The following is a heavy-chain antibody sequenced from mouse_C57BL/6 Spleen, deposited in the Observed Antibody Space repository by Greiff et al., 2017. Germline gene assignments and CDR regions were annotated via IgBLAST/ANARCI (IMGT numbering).Heavy chain of an antibody. CDR3: ARGDYGSRYYAMDY. D-gene: IGHD1-1*01. V-gene: IGHV5-17*01. Sequence: EVHLVESGGGLVKPGGSLKLSCAASGFTFSDYGMHWVRQAPGKGLAWVAYISSGSSTIYYADTGKGRFTISRDNAKTTRFLRMASLRSEDTAMYYCARGDYGSRYYAMDYWGQGTSVTVSS. CDR1: GFTFSDYG. J-gene: IGHJ4*01. CDR2: ISSGSSTI.